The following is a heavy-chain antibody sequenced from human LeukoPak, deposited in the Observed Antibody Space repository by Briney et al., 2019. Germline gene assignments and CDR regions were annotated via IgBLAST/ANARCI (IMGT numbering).Heavy chain of an antibody. D-gene: IGHD3-9*01. CDR2: INHSGST. J-gene: IGHJ4*02. CDR1: GGSFSGYY. V-gene: IGHV4-34*01. Sequence: SETLSLTCAVYGGSFSGYYWSWIRQPPGKGLEWIGEINHSGSTNYNPSLKSRVTISVDTSKNQFSLKLSSVTAADTAVYYCARSHYYDILTGYSPFDYWGQGTLVTVSS. CDR3: ARSHYYDILTGYSPFDY.